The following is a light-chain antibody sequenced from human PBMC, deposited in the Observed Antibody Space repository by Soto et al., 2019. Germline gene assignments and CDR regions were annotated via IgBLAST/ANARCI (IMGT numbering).Light chain of an antibody. J-gene: IGKJ4*01. V-gene: IGKV3-15*01. CDR1: QSVSSN. CDR3: QQYNNWPPRT. CDR2: GAS. Sequence: EIVMTQSPATLSVSPGERATLSCRASQSVSSNLAWYQQKPGQAPRLLIYGASTRATGIPARFSGSGSGTEFTLTISSLQFEDFAVYYCQQYNNWPPRTFGGGTKVDIK.